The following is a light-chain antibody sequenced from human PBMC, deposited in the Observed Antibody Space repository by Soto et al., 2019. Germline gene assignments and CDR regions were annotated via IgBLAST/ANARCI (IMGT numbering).Light chain of an antibody. CDR2: EVS. V-gene: IGLV2-14*01. J-gene: IGLJ1*01. Sequence: QSVLTQPASVSGSPGQSITISCTGTSSDVGGYNSVSWYQQHPGKPPKLMVYEVSNGPSGVSNRFSPSKSGNTASLTISGLQAEDEADYYCSSYSSSSTLVFGTGTKVTVL. CDR1: SSDVGGYNS. CDR3: SSYSSSSTLV.